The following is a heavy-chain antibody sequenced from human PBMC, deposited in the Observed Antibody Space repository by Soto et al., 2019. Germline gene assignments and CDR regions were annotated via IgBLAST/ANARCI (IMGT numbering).Heavy chain of an antibody. D-gene: IGHD2-15*01. V-gene: IGHV3-23*03. CDR1: GFSFSDYS. Sequence: GGSLRLSCVASGFSFSDYSMSWVRQAPGKGLEWVSFIDLSGTTTYYRDSVKGRFTISKDRSRNTVYLRMNSPGVEDADIYYCAKDGVPDGIYSLDYWGQGARVTVSS. CDR2: IDLSGTTT. J-gene: IGHJ4*02. CDR3: AKDGVPDGIYSLDY.